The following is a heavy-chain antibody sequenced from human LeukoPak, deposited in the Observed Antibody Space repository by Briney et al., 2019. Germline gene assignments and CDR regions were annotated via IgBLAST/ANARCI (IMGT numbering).Heavy chain of an antibody. D-gene: IGHD2-2*01. V-gene: IGHV4-34*01. J-gene: IGHJ6*03. Sequence: SETLSLTCAVYGGSFSGYYWSWIRQPPGKGLEWIGEINHSGSTNYNPSLKSRVTISVDTSKNQFSLKLSSVTAADTAVYYCVRESRRYQLPGLNDYYYMDVWGKGTTVTVSS. CDR2: INHSGST. CDR1: GGSFSGYY. CDR3: VRESRRYQLPGLNDYYYMDV.